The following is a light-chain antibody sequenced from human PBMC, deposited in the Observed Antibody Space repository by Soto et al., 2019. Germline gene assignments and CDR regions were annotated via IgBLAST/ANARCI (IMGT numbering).Light chain of an antibody. V-gene: IGKV3-11*01. CDR2: LAS. Sequence: EIVLTQSPATLSSFPGDGVTLSCRASQAVNTILAWYQHKPGQAPRLLIYLASNRAAGVPARFSGSGSGTDFTLTISDVEPEDFAVYYCQQRNIWPPVTLGQGTRLEI. CDR3: QQRNIWPPVT. CDR1: QAVNTI. J-gene: IGKJ5*01.